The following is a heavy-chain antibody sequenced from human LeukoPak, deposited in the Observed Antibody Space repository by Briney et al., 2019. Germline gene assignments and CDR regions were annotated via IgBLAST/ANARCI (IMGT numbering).Heavy chain of an antibody. Sequence: PAGSLTLNSAASSFTFSNYDMNRHPPAPGQGLEWVLNLSASGGTTNHVDPVRVPFTISRDNSKNMLYLQMSSLRAEDTAVYYCAKDRGNALGYLDSWGQGTLVTVSS. CDR3: AKDRGNALGYLDS. CDR2: LSASGGTT. J-gene: IGHJ4*02. V-gene: IGHV3-23*01. D-gene: IGHD3-10*01. CDR1: SFTFSNYD.